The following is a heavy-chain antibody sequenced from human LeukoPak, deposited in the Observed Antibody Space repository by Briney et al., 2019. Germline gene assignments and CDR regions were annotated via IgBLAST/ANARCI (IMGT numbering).Heavy chain of an antibody. J-gene: IGHJ3*02. V-gene: IGHV4-59*01. CDR2: IYYSGST. Sequence: SGTLSLTCTVSGGSISSYYWSWIRQPPGKGLEWIGYIYYSGSTNYNPSLKSRVTISVDTSKNQFSLKLSSVTAADTAVYYCARGPPRDAFDIWGQGTMVTVSS. CDR3: ARGPPRDAFDI. CDR1: GGSISSYY.